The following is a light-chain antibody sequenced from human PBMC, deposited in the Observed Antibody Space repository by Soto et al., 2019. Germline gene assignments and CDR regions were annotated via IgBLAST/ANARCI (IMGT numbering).Light chain of an antibody. CDR2: YSS. V-gene: IGKV3-11*01. CDR3: QQRSNWPLT. Sequence: VLTQSPATLSLSPGERATLSCRASQTVSSFLAWYQQKPGQAPRLLIHYSSDRATGIPARFSGSGSGTDFTLTISSLEPEDVAVYYCQQRSNWPLTFGGGTRVEI. CDR1: QTVSSF. J-gene: IGKJ4*01.